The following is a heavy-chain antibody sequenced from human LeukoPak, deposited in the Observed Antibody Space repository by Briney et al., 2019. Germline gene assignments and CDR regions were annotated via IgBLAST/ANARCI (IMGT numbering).Heavy chain of an antibody. CDR1: GGSISSYY. D-gene: IGHD3-22*01. CDR3: ARLQFGSGDYHEVDY. Sequence: SETLSLTCTVSGGSISSYYWSWIRQPPGKGLEWIGYIFYSGSTNYNPSLKSRVTLSVDTSKNQFSLRLSSVTAADTAVYYCARLQFGSGDYHEVDYWGQGTLVTVSS. CDR2: IFYSGST. V-gene: IGHV4-59*08. J-gene: IGHJ4*02.